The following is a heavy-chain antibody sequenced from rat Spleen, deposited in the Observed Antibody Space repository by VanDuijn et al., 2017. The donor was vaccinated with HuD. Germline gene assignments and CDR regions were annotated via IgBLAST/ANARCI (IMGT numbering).Heavy chain of an antibody. Sequence: EVQLVESGGGLVQPGRSMKLSCAASGFTFSNYYMAWVRQAPTKGLEWVASISTGGGNTYYRDSVKGRFTISRDNAKRTLFLQMNSLRSEDSATYYCAKGFGYGYNDWFDYWGQGTLVTVSS. J-gene: IGHJ3*01. D-gene: IGHD1-9*01. CDR2: ISTGGGNT. CDR3: AKGFGYGYNDWFDY. CDR1: GFTFSNYY. V-gene: IGHV5-25*01.